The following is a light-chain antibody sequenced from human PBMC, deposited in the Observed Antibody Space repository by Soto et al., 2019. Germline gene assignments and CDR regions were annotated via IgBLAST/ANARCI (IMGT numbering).Light chain of an antibody. CDR1: SSNIGAGYD. CDR2: GNT. CDR3: QSYDSSLTGSV. V-gene: IGLV1-40*01. J-gene: IGLJ3*02. Sequence: QSVLTQPPSVSGAPGQRVTISCTGSSSNIGAGYDVHWYRQVPGTAPKLLIFGNTNRPSGVPDRFSGSKSGSSASLAITGLQAEVESEYYCQSYDSSLTGSVFGGGTKLTVL.